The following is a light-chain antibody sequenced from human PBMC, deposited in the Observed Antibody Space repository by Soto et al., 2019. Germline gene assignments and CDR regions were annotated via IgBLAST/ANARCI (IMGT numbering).Light chain of an antibody. Sequence: DIQMTQSPSSLSASVGDRVTITCRASQSISSYLNWYQQKPGKAPKLLIYAASSLQSGVTSRFSGSVSGTDFTVTISSLQPEDFATYYCQQSYSTPQTFGPGTKVEIK. J-gene: IGKJ1*01. CDR1: QSISSY. CDR3: QQSYSTPQT. CDR2: AAS. V-gene: IGKV1-39*01.